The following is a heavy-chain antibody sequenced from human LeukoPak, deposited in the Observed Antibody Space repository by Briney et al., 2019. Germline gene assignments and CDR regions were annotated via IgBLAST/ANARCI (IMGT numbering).Heavy chain of an antibody. Sequence: ASVKVSCKASGYTFTGYYMHWVRQAPGQGLEWMGRINPNSGGTNYAQKFQGRVTMTRDTSISTAYMELSRLRSGDTAVYYCARDPEGSSDAFDIWGKGTMVTVSS. CDR3: ARDPEGSSDAFDI. CDR2: INPNSGGT. V-gene: IGHV1-2*06. J-gene: IGHJ3*02. CDR1: GYTFTGYY. D-gene: IGHD6-6*01.